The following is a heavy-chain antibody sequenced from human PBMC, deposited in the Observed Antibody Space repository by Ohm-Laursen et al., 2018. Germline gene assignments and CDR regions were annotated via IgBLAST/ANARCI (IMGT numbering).Heavy chain of an antibody. CDR2: ISYDGSNK. CDR1: GFTFSSYG. V-gene: IGHV3-30*03. J-gene: IGHJ4*02. Sequence: SLRLSCSASGFTFSSYGMHWVRQAPGKGLEWVAVISYDGSNKYYADSVKGRFTISRDNSKNSLYLQMDSLTAEDTAVYYCARVYYESRGYYYLAYWGQGTLVTVSS. CDR3: ARVYYESRGYYYLAY. D-gene: IGHD3-22*01.